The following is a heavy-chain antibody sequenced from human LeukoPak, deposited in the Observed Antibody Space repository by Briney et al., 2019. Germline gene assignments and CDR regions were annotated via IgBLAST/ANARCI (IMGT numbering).Heavy chain of an antibody. D-gene: IGHD2-2*01. CDR1: GYTFTNYD. CDR3: ARGREYQLLISMDV. J-gene: IGHJ6*02. V-gene: IGHV1-8*01. CDR2: MNPNSGNT. Sequence: ASVKVSCMASGYTFTNYDINWVRQATGQGLEWMGWMNPNSGNTGYAQKFQGRVTMTRNTSISTAYMELSSLRSEDTAVYYCARGREYQLLISMDVWGQGTTVTVSS.